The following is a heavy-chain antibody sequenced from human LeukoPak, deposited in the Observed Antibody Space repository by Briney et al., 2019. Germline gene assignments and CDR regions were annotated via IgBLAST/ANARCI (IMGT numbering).Heavy chain of an antibody. V-gene: IGHV1-69*01. D-gene: IGHD4-17*01. CDR2: IIPIFGTA. CDR1: GGTFSSYA. CDR3: ARAIYDYGDSTSHHFQH. J-gene: IGHJ1*01. Sequence: SVKVSCKASGGTFSSYAISWVRQAPGQGLEWMGGIIPIFGTANYAQKFQGRVTITADESTSTAYMELSSLRSEDTAVYYCARAIYDYGDSTSHHFQHWGQGTLVTVSS.